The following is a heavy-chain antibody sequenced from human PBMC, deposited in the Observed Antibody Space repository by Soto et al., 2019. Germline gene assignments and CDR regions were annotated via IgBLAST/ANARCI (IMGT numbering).Heavy chain of an antibody. J-gene: IGHJ6*02. CDR2: ISHDGTNK. D-gene: IGHD2-21*02. V-gene: IGHV3-30*18. Sequence: VGSLRLSCTPSGFTFSAYGMHWVRQAPGKGLEWVAAISHDGTNKYYGDSVRGRFTISRDNSKSTLYLQMNTLRNEDTAVYYCAKESRSSAVTATRVYGMDVWGQGTTVTVSS. CDR3: AKESRSSAVTATRVYGMDV. CDR1: GFTFSAYG.